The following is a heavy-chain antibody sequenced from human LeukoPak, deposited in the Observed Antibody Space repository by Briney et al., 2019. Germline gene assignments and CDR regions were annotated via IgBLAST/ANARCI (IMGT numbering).Heavy chain of an antibody. CDR1: GFTFSSYA. D-gene: IGHD6-19*01. Sequence: GGSLRLSCAASGFTFSSYAMSWVRQAPGKGLEWVSAISGSGGSTYYPDSVKGRFTISRDNSKNTLYLQMNSLRAEDTAVYYCAKRRSEYSSGWYEPFDYWGQGTLVTVSS. V-gene: IGHV3-23*01. CDR2: ISGSGGST. J-gene: IGHJ4*02. CDR3: AKRRSEYSSGWYEPFDY.